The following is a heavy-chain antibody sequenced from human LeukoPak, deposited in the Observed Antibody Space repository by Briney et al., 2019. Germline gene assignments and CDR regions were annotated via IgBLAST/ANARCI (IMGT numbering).Heavy chain of an antibody. Sequence: PGGSLRLSCAASGFTFSSYSMNWVRQAPGKGLEWVSVIYSGGSTYYADSVKGRFTISRDNSKNTVYLQMNSLRAEDTAVFYCARGLRTKFYFDYWGQGTLVTVSS. V-gene: IGHV3-66*01. CDR1: GFTFSSYS. J-gene: IGHJ4*02. CDR2: IYSGGST. CDR3: ARGLRTKFYFDY.